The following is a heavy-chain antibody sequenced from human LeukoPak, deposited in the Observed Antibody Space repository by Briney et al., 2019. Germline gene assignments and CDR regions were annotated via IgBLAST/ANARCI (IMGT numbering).Heavy chain of an antibody. CDR3: ARDAAIFDSSGYYYLW. J-gene: IGHJ4*02. D-gene: IGHD3-22*01. Sequence: ASLKVSCKASGVTFSRYTISWVREAPGQGPEWLGGIIPIFGTANYAQKFQGRVTITADESTSTAYMELRSLRSEDTAVYYCARDAAIFDSSGYYYLWWGQGTLVTVSS. V-gene: IGHV1-69*13. CDR2: IIPIFGTA. CDR1: GVTFSRYT.